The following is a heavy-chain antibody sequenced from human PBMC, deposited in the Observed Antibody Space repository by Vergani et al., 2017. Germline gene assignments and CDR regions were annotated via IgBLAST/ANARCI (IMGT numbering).Heavy chain of an antibody. CDR1: GGSISSGDYY. D-gene: IGHD6-13*01. CDR3: ARDVRAAAASNYYYYGMDV. CDR2: IYYSGST. Sequence: QVQLQQWGAGLLKPSETLSLTCTVSGGSISSGDYYWSWIRQPPGKGLEWIGYIYYSGSTYYNPSLKSRVTISVDTSTNQFSLKLSSVTAADTAVYYCARDVRAAAASNYYYYGMDVWGQGTTVTVSS. V-gene: IGHV4-30-4*01. J-gene: IGHJ6*02.